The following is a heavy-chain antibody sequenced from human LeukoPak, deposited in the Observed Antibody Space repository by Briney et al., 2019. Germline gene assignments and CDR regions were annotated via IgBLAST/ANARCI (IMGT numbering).Heavy chain of an antibody. V-gene: IGHV3-23*01. CDR1: GFTFSSYA. J-gene: IGHJ6*02. CDR2: ISGSGGST. Sequence: GGSLRLSCAASGFTFSSYAMSWVRQAPGKGLEWVSAISGSGGSTYYADSVKGRFTISRDNSKNTLFVQMNSLRAEDTAVYYCARGYSSSWYYYGMDVWGQGTTVTVSS. CDR3: ARGYSSSWYYYGMDV. D-gene: IGHD6-13*01.